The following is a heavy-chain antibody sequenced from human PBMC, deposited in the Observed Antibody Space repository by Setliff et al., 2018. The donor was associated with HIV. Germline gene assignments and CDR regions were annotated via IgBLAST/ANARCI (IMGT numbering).Heavy chain of an antibody. D-gene: IGHD3-22*01. CDR2: IYYSGST. CDR3: ARAPDGSSGTDFDI. CDR1: GGSISSYY. V-gene: IGHV4-59*01. Sequence: PSETLSLTCTVSGGSISSYYWSWIRQPPGKGLEWIGYIYYSGSTNYNPSLKSRVTISVDTSKNQFSLKLSSVTAADTAVYYCARAPDGSSGTDFDIWGQGTMVTVSS. J-gene: IGHJ3*02.